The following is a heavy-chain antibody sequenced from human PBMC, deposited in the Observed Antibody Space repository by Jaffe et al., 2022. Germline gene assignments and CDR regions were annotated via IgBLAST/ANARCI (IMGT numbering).Heavy chain of an antibody. V-gene: IGHV3-23*01. J-gene: IGHJ3*02. Sequence: EVQLLESGGGLVQPGGSLRLSCAASGFTFSSYSMSWVRQAPGKRLEWVSAISGGGGSTPYADSVKGRFTISRDNSKNTLYLQMNSLRAEDTAVYYCANHLPAVSNDRYAFDIWGQGTMVTVSS. D-gene: IGHD2-2*01. CDR2: ISGGGGST. CDR1: GFTFSSYS. CDR3: ANHLPAVSNDRYAFDI.